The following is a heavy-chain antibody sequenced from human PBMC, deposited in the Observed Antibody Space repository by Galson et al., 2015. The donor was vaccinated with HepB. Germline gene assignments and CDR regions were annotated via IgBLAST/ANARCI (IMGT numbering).Heavy chain of an antibody. J-gene: IGHJ4*02. V-gene: IGHV3-23*01. Sequence: SLRLSCAASGFTFSTNDMSWVRQAPGKGLEWVSALSGTTGRAYYADSVRGRFTIPRDNSKNTLYLHMNSLRVEDTAVYYCAKGDSFSFDYWGQGTLVTVSS. CDR1: GFTFSTND. D-gene: IGHD2-21*02. CDR3: AKGDSFSFDY. CDR2: LSGTTGRA.